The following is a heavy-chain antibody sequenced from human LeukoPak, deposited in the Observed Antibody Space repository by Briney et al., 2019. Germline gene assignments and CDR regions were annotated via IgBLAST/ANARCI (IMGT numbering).Heavy chain of an antibody. CDR3: AGGLSGYTRGLWDDL. CDR1: GGSISSYY. V-gene: IGHV4-59*01. CDR2: IYYSGST. Sequence: PSETLSLTCTVSGGSISSYYWSWIRQPPGKGLEWIGYIYYSGSTNYNPSLKSRVTISVDTSKNQFSLKLSSVTAADTAVYYCAGGLSGYTRGLWDDLWGQGTLVTVSS. J-gene: IGHJ4*02. D-gene: IGHD1-14*01.